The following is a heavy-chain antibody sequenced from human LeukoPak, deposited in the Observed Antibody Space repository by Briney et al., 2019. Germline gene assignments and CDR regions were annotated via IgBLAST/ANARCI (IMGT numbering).Heavy chain of an antibody. V-gene: IGHV4-31*03. CDR3: ARVPINSMVRGAVRHNWFDP. Sequence: SETLSLTCTVSGGSISSGGYYWSWVRQHPEEGLEWIGHIYYSGDTDYNPSLKSRVSISVDTSKNQFSLRLSSVTVADTAVYYCARVPINSMVRGAVRHNWFDPWGQGTLVTVSS. D-gene: IGHD3-10*01. CDR1: GGSISSGGYY. J-gene: IGHJ5*02. CDR2: IYYSGDT.